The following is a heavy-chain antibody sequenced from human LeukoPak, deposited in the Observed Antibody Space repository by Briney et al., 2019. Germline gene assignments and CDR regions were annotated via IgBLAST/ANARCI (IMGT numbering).Heavy chain of an antibody. CDR2: INPSGGST. V-gene: IGHV1-46*01. CDR3: ATRRNNCLDV. CDR1: GYSFTTYY. Sequence: ASVKVSCKASGYSFTTYYMHWARQAPGQGLEWMGIINPSGGSTSYAQKFQGRVTMTRDTSTSTVYMEVSSLRSEDTAVYYCATRRNNCLDVWGQGTTVTVSS. J-gene: IGHJ6*02. D-gene: IGHD1-1*01.